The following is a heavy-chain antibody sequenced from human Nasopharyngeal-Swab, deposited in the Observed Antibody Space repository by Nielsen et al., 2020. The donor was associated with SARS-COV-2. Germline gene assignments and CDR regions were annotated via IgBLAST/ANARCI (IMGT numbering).Heavy chain of an antibody. J-gene: IGHJ4*02. Sequence: GGSLRLSCAASGFTFSSYWMSWVRQAPGKGLEWVANIKQDGSEKYYVDSVKGRFTISRDDAKNSLYLQMNSLRAEDTAVYYCARDCYGFSTTCNLIDYWGQGTLVTVS. CDR3: ARDCYGFSTTCNLIDY. CDR1: GFTFSSYW. CDR2: IKQDGSEK. V-gene: IGHV3-7*01. D-gene: IGHD2/OR15-2a*01.